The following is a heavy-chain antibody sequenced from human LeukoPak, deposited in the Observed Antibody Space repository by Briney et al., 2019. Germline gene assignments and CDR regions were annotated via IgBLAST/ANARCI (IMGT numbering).Heavy chain of an antibody. J-gene: IGHJ4*02. D-gene: IGHD1-26*01. CDR2: INPNSGGT. CDR3: ARSLYSGSYYRFGY. V-gene: IGHV1-2*02. Sequence: ASVKVSCKASGCTFTGYYMHWVRQAPGQGLEWMGWINPNSGGTNYAQKFQGRVTMTRDTSISTAYMELSRLRSDDTAVYYCARSLYSGSYYRFGYWGQGTLVTVSS. CDR1: GCTFTGYY.